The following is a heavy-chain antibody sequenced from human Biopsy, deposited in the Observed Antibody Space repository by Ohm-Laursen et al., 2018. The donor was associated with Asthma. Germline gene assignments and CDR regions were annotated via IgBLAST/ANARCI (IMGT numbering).Heavy chain of an antibody. J-gene: IGHJ6*02. D-gene: IGHD3-10*01. CDR2: ISVYNGNT. Sequence: SVKVSCKTSGCAFNSAGITWVRQAPGQGLEWMGWISVYNGNTKVAQKLQDRVTMITDTSTSTAYMELRSLRSDDTAVYFCARAVDYSHYYGIDVWGQGTTVTVS. CDR1: GCAFNSAG. CDR3: ARAVDYSHYYGIDV. V-gene: IGHV1-18*01.